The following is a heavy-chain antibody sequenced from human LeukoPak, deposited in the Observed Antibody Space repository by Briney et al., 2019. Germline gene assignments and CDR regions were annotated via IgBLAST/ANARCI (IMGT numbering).Heavy chain of an antibody. V-gene: IGHV3-30*18. CDR1: GFTFSSYG. J-gene: IGHJ6*02. CDR3: AKDIVATIGPYYYYGMDV. CDR2: ISYDGSNK. D-gene: IGHD5-12*01. Sequence: GGSLRLSCAASGFTFSSYGMHWVRQAPGKGLEWVAVISYDGSNKYYADSVKGRFTISRDNSKNTLYLQMNSLRAKDTAVYYCAKDIVATIGPYYYYGMDVWGQGTTVTVSS.